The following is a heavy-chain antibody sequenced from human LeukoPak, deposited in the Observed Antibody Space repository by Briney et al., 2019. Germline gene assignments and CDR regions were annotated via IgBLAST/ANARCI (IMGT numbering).Heavy chain of an antibody. J-gene: IGHJ4*02. CDR3: ARIGHEDYYFDY. CDR2: INPNSGGT. V-gene: IGHV1-2*02. Sequence: ASVKVSCKASGYTFIDYYMQWVRQAPGQGLEWMGWINPNSGGTNLAPKFQGRVTMTRDTSTSTAHMELSRVRFDDTAVYSCARIGHEDYYFDYWGQGTLVTVSS. CDR1: GYTFIDYY.